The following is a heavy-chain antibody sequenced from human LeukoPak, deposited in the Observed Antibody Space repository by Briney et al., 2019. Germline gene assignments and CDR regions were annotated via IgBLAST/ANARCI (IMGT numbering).Heavy chain of an antibody. CDR3: ARGGDCSGGSCYSRTWFDP. Sequence: SVKPSCNPARPPFTTYAISRGRQAPGQRLEWMRGIIPIFGTANYAQKYQRRITITADKSTSTAYLKLSSLRPEDTAVYYCARGGDCSGGSCYSRTWFDPWGQGTLVTVSS. J-gene: IGHJ5*02. V-gene: IGHV1-69*06. CDR2: IIPIFGTA. CDR1: RPPFTTYA. D-gene: IGHD2-15*01.